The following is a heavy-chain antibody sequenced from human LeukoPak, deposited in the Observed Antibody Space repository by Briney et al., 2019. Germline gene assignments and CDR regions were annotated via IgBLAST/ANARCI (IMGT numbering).Heavy chain of an antibody. D-gene: IGHD5-12*01. V-gene: IGHV4-59*01. CDR1: GGSISSYY. CDR3: ATGDDYNSTLFDY. J-gene: IGHJ4*02. Sequence: SETLSLTCTVYGGSISSYYSDWIRQPPGKGLEWIGYISYSGTTNYNPSLKSRVTISVDTSKKQFSLKQTSETAAETAVYYYATGDDYNSTLFDYWGQGTLVTVSS. CDR2: ISYSGTT.